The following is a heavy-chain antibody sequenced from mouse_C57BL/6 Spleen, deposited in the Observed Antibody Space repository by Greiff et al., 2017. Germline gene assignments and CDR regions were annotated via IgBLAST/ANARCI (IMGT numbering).Heavy chain of an antibody. J-gene: IGHJ2*01. CDR2: ISDGGSYT. CDR3: ARGSWDVLFDY. CDR1: GFTFSSYA. D-gene: IGHD4-1*01. Sequence: EVKVEESGGGLVKPGGSLKLSCAASGFTFSSYAMSWVRQTPEKRLEWVATISDGGSYTYYPDNVKGRFTISRDNAKNNLYLQMSHLKSEDTAMYYCARGSWDVLFDYWGQGTTLTVSS. V-gene: IGHV5-4*03.